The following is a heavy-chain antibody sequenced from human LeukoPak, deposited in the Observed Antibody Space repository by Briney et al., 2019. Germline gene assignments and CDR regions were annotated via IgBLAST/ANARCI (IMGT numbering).Heavy chain of an antibody. CDR1: GYTFTSYG. Sequence: ASVKVSCKASGYTFTSYGISWVRQAPGQGLEWMGWISAYNGNTNYAQKLQGRVTMTTDTSTSTAYMELRSLRSDDTAVYYCARVHYDFWSGYYIPPDYWGQGTLATVSS. D-gene: IGHD3-3*01. CDR2: ISAYNGNT. J-gene: IGHJ4*02. V-gene: IGHV1-18*01. CDR3: ARVHYDFWSGYYIPPDY.